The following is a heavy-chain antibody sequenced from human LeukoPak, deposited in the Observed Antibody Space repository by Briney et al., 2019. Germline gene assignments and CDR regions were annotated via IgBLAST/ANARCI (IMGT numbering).Heavy chain of an antibody. Sequence: SETLSLTCTVSGDSINSLDLWSWIRQHPGKGLEWIGYIYYSGSTYYNPSLKSRVTISVDTSKNQFSLKLSSVTAADTAVYYCARAPYCSSISCPSDWFDAWGQGTLVTVSS. CDR3: ARAPYCSSISCPSDWFDA. D-gene: IGHD2-2*01. CDR1: GDSINSLDL. V-gene: IGHV4-31*03. J-gene: IGHJ5*02. CDR2: IYYSGST.